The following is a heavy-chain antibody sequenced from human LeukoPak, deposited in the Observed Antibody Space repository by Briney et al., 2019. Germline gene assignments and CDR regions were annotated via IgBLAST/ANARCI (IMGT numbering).Heavy chain of an antibody. CDR1: GFIFTDYY. CDR2: ISSSGSFT. D-gene: IGHD6-6*01. J-gene: IGHJ4*02. CDR3: ARDRGSARPYYFDF. Sequence: PGGSLRLSCAASGFIFTDYYVSWLRQAPGKGLEWVSYISSSGSFTNYADSVKGRFTISRDNAKKSVFLQMNSLRAEATAVYYCARDRGSARPYYFDFWGQGALVTVSS. V-gene: IGHV3-11*06.